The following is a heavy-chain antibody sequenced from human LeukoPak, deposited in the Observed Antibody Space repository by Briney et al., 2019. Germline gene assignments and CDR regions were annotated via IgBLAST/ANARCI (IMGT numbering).Heavy chain of an antibody. V-gene: IGHV3-48*02. Sequence: ETLSLTCTVSGGSISSSSYYWGWVRQAPGKGLEWVSFIGTSSGAIYYADSVKGRFTISRDHARKSLYLQMNSLRDEDTAVYYCARNLDSWGQGALVTVSS. CDR2: IGTSSGAI. CDR3: ARNLDS. CDR1: GGSISSSSYY. J-gene: IGHJ5*01.